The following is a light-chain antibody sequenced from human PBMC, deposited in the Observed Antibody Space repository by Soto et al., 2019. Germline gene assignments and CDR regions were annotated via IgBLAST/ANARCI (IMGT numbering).Light chain of an antibody. V-gene: IGKV1-5*01. J-gene: IGKJ4*01. CDR3: QQYDNYPLT. CDR2: DAS. CDR1: QSVRSW. Sequence: DIQMTQSPATLSASVGDRVTITCRASQSVRSWLAWYQQKPGTAPKLLTFDASRLESGVPSRFSGSASGTEFTLTISSLQPDDFATYYCQQYDNYPLTFGGGTKVDIK.